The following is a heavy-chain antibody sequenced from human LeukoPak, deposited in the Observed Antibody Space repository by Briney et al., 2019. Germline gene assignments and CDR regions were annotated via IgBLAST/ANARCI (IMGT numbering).Heavy chain of an antibody. V-gene: IGHV3-7*01. CDR2: IKQEGSAR. CDR3: ARYYGDYLGFV. Sequence: PGGSLRLSCVASGFSFSSYWMSWVRQTPGKGLEWVANIKQEGSARYYVDSVTGRFTISRDNAMNSLYLQMNSLRAEDTAVYYCARYYGDYLGFVWGKGTTVTISS. CDR1: GFSFSSYW. J-gene: IGHJ6*04. D-gene: IGHD4-17*01.